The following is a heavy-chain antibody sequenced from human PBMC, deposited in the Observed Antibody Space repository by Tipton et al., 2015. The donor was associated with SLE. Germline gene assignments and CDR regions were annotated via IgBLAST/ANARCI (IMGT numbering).Heavy chain of an antibody. D-gene: IGHD6-13*01. CDR2: IYHTGST. V-gene: IGHV4-38-2*01. J-gene: IGHJ3*02. Sequence: TLSLNCAVSGYPISPGYYLGWVRTSPVKGLEWIGSIYHTGSTNYKPSLKIRVTISIDTSKNQDSLKMTSVTAADKAVYYCARGQLGYDAFDIWGQGTMVTVSS. CDR3: ARGQLGYDAFDI. CDR1: GYPISPGYY.